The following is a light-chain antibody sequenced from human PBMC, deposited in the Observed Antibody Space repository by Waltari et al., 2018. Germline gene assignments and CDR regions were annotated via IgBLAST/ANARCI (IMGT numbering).Light chain of an antibody. CDR3: SSYTLDIKMI. CDR1: NSDIGRYNY. V-gene: IGLV2-14*03. J-gene: IGLJ2*01. CDR2: DVN. Sequence: QSALTQPASLSGSPGQFITISCTGSNSDIGRYNYVSWYQQYPGKAPKVLIYDVNKRPSGASDRFSGSKSGNTASLTISGHQAEDEADYYCSSYTLDIKMIFGGGTKLTVL.